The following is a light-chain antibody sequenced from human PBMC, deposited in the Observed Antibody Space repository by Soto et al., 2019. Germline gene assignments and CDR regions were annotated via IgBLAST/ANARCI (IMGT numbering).Light chain of an antibody. Sequence: HSVLNQSSSLDVSPGQAVTISRTRKSSDGGGYNYVSWYQQHPGKAPKLMIYDVSNRPSGVSNRFSGSKSGNTASLTISGLQAEDEADYYCSSYTSSSTLEVFGTGTKVTVL. CDR3: SSYTSSSTLEV. V-gene: IGLV2-14*01. J-gene: IGLJ1*01. CDR2: DVS. CDR1: SSDGGGYNY.